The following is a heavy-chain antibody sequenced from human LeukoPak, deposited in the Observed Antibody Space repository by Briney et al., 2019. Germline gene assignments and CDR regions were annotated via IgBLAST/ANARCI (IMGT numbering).Heavy chain of an antibody. Sequence: SETLSLTCTVSGYSISSGYYWGWIRQPPGKGLEWIGSIYHSGSTYYNPSLKSRVTISVDTSKNQFSLKLSSVTAADTAAYYCARYFSGAGVFDYWGQGTLVTVSS. D-gene: IGHD6-19*01. J-gene: IGHJ4*02. CDR3: ARYFSGAGVFDY. V-gene: IGHV4-38-2*02. CDR1: GYSISSGYY. CDR2: IYHSGST.